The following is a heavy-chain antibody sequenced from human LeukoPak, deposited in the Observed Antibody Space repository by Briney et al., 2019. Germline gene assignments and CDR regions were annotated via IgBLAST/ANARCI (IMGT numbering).Heavy chain of an antibody. Sequence: GESLNISCKGSGYTFTSYWIGWVRQMPGKGLEWMGIIYPGDSDTRYSPSFQGQVSISVDKSSSTAYLQWSSLKASDTAMFYCARHVGITGAIDYWGQGTLVTVSS. V-gene: IGHV5-51*01. J-gene: IGHJ4*02. CDR1: GYTFTSYW. CDR2: IYPGDSDT. D-gene: IGHD1-26*01. CDR3: ARHVGITGAIDY.